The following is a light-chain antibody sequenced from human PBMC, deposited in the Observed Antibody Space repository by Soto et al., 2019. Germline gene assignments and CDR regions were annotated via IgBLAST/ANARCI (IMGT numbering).Light chain of an antibody. CDR1: SSNIGNNY. J-gene: IGLJ3*02. Sequence: QSALTQPPSVSAAPGQKVTISCSGSSSNIGNNYVSWYQQLPGTAPKLLIYENDRRPSGIPDRFSASKSDTSATLGITGLQTGDEADYYCGTWDNSLNANWVFGGGTKVTVL. V-gene: IGLV1-51*02. CDR3: GTWDNSLNANWV. CDR2: END.